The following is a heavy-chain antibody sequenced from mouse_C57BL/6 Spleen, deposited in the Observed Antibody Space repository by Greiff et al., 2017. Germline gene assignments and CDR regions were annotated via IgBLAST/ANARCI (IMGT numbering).Heavy chain of an antibody. CDR2: IRLKSDNYAT. D-gene: IGHD3-2*02. J-gene: IGHJ4*01. V-gene: IGHV6-3*01. CDR1: GFTFSNYW. CDR3: TVGSPYAMDY. Sequence: EVMLVESGGGLVQPGGSMKLSCVASGFTFSNYWMNWVRQSPEKGLEWVAQIRLKSDNYATHYAESVKGRFTISRDDSKSSVYLQMNNLRAEDTGIYYCTVGSPYAMDYWGQGTSVTVSS.